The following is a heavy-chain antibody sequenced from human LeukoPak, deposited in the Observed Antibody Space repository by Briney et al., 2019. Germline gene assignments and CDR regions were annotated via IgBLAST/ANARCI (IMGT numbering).Heavy chain of an antibody. V-gene: IGHV3-7*01. CDR1: GFTFSSYW. J-gene: IGHJ4*02. CDR2: IKKDGSEK. CDR3: ARDTGGGYSGYDC. Sequence: GGSLRLSCAASGFTFSSYWMTWIRQAPGKGLEWVANIKKDGSEKYYVDSVKGRFTISRDNAKNSLYLQMNSLRAEDTAVYYCARDTGGGYSGYDCWGQGTLVTVSS. D-gene: IGHD5-18*01.